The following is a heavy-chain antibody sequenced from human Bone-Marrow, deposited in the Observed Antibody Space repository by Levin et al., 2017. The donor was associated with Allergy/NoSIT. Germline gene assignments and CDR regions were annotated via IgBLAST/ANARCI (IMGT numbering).Heavy chain of an antibody. V-gene: IGHV4-39*01. CDR1: GGSISSSSYY. J-gene: IGHJ5*02. D-gene: IGHD2-15*01. CDR2: IYYSGST. CDR3: ARVQTLSYWFDP. Sequence: SETLSLTCTVSGGSISSSSYYWVWIRQPPGMGLEWIGSIYYSGSTYYNPSLKSRVTISVDTSKNQFSLKLSSVTAADTAVYYCARVQTLSYWFDPWGQGTLVTVSS.